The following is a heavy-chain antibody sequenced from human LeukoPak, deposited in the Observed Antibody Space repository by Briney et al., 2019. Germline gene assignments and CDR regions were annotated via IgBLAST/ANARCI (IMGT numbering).Heavy chain of an antibody. CDR1: GGSLSSYY. CDR3: ARTPMVRSANWGYGMDV. V-gene: IGHV4-4*07. D-gene: IGHD3-10*01. Sequence: SETLSLTCTVSGGSLSSYYWSWIRQPAGKGLEWIGRIYTSGSTNYNPSLKSRVTMSVDTSKNQFSLKLSSVTAADTAVYYCARTPMVRSANWGYGMDVWGQGTTVTVSS. J-gene: IGHJ6*02. CDR2: IYTSGST.